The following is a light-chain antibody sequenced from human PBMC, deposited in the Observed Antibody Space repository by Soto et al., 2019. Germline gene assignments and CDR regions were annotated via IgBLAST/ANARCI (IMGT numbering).Light chain of an antibody. Sequence: EIVLTQSPGTLSLSPGERATLSCRASQSVRSSYLAWSQQKPGQAPRLLIYGASSRATGIPGRFSGSGSGTEYTFTSRGLERENFAVYYCQQDCNSWMSGQGTKVDIK. V-gene: IGKV3-20*01. CDR1: QSVRSSY. J-gene: IGKJ1*01. CDR3: QQDCNSWM. CDR2: GAS.